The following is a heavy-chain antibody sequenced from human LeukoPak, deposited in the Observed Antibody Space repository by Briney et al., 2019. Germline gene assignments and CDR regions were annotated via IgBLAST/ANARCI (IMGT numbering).Heavy chain of an antibody. D-gene: IGHD6-19*01. Sequence: PGGSLRLSCAASGFTVSSTYMSWVRQAPGKGLEWVSGIYSGVTTYYADSVKGRFTISRDNSQNTLYLQMNSLRAEDTAVYYCARDWYSTGYYEHWGQGTLVTVSS. V-gene: IGHV3-53*01. J-gene: IGHJ4*02. CDR2: IYSGVTT. CDR3: ARDWYSTGYYEH. CDR1: GFTVSSTY.